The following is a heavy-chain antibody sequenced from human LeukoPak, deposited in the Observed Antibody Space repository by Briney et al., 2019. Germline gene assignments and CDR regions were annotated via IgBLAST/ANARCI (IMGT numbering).Heavy chain of an antibody. CDR1: GGSISSSSYY. CDR3: ARPAPFYYYYMDV. Sequence: SETLSLTCTVSGGSISSSSYYWGWIRQPPGKGLEWSGSIYYSGSTYYNPSLKSRVTISVDTSKNQFSLKLSSVTAADTAVYCCARPAPFYYYYMDVWGKGTTVTVSS. V-gene: IGHV4-39*01. J-gene: IGHJ6*03. CDR2: IYYSGST.